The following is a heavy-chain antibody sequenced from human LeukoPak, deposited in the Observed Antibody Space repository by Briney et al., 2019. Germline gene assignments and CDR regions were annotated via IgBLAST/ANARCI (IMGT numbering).Heavy chain of an antibody. D-gene: IGHD3-22*01. CDR2: INPNSGGT. CDR1: GGTFSSYA. Sequence: ASVKVSCKASGGTFSSYAISWVRQAPGQGLEWMGWINPNSGGTNYAQKFQGRVAMTRDTSISTAYMELSRLRSDDTAVYYCASGFMGYDRSGYYDDAFDIWGQGTMVTVSS. CDR3: ASGFMGYDRSGYYDDAFDI. V-gene: IGHV1-2*02. J-gene: IGHJ3*02.